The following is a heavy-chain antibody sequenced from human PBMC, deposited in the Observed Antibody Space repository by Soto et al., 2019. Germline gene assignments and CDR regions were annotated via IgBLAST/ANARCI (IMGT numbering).Heavy chain of an antibody. Sequence: ASVKVSCKASGGTFSSYSINWVRQAPGQGLEWMGIINPSGGSTSYAQKFQGRVTMTRDTSTSTVYMELSSLRSEDTAVYYCARDPTHCTNGVCSKNWFDPWGQGTLVTVSS. J-gene: IGHJ5*02. CDR2: INPSGGST. V-gene: IGHV1-46*01. CDR3: ARDPTHCTNGVCSKNWFDP. D-gene: IGHD2-8*01. CDR1: GGTFSSYS.